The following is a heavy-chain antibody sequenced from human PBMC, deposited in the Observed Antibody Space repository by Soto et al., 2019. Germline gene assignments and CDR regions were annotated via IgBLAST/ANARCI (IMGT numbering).Heavy chain of an antibody. D-gene: IGHD3-10*01. J-gene: IGHJ4*02. CDR3: AAGVPPDY. Sequence: EVQLVESGGVLVQPGGSLRVSCAASGFTFSTSWMNWVRQAPGKGLEWVANINGDGSEEYYVDSVRGRFTISRDNVKNSLFLQMNSLRAEDTAVYYWAAGVPPDYWGQGTLVTVSS. CDR1: GFTFSTSW. CDR2: INGDGSEE. V-gene: IGHV3-7*01.